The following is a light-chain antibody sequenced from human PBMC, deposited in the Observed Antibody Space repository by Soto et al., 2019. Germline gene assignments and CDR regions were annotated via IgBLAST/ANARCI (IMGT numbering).Light chain of an antibody. V-gene: IGKV3-15*01. CDR1: QSVSST. CDR2: GAS. Sequence: EIVMTQSPATLSVSPGERATLSCRASQSVSSTLAWYHQKPGQPPRLLIYGASTRATGIPARFSGSGSGTEFTLTISSLLSEDFGDYYCQQYNNWPLTFGGGTKVEIK. CDR3: QQYNNWPLT. J-gene: IGKJ4*01.